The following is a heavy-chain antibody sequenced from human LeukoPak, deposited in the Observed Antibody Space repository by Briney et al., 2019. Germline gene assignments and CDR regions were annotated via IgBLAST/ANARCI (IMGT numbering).Heavy chain of an antibody. CDR1: GYAFITYG. CDR3: ARVNYDILTGYYIPHTFDI. Sequence: GASVKVSCKTSGYAFITYGITWVRQAPGQGLEWMGWMIAYNGNTKYAQKLKDRVTMTTDASTRTAYLELRSLRSDDTAVYYCARVNYDILTGYYIPHTFDIWGQGTMVTVSS. D-gene: IGHD3-9*01. CDR2: MIAYNGNT. V-gene: IGHV1-18*01. J-gene: IGHJ3*02.